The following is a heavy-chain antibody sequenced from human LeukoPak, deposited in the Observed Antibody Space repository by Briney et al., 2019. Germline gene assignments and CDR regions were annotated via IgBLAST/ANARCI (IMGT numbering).Heavy chain of an antibody. V-gene: IGHV3-7*01. Sequence: GSLRLSCAASGFTFSSYWMSWVRQAPGKGLEWVANIKQDGSEKYYVDSVKGRFTISRDNAKNSLYLQMNSLRAEDTAVYYCASGCSSTGCYTYRFDYWGQGTLVTVSS. D-gene: IGHD2-2*02. CDR3: ASGCSSTGCYTYRFDY. CDR2: IKQDGSEK. J-gene: IGHJ4*02. CDR1: GFTFSSYW.